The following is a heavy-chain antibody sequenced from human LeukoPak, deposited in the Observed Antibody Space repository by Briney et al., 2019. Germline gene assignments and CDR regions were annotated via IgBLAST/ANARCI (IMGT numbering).Heavy chain of an antibody. CDR1: GFTFSSYS. CDR3: ARLLGAHSDY. Sequence: GGTLRLSCAASGFTFSSYSMNWVRQAPGKGLEWVSVIYSGGSTYYADSVKGRFTISRDNSKNTLYLQMNSLRAEDTAVYYCARLLGAHSDYWGQGTLVTVSS. V-gene: IGHV3-53*01. J-gene: IGHJ4*02. CDR2: IYSGGST. D-gene: IGHD1-26*01.